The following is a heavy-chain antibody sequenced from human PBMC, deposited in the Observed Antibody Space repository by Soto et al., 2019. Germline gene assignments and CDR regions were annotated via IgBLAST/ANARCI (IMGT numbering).Heavy chain of an antibody. CDR2: IYYRGNA. J-gene: IGHJ4*02. CDR1: DDSINSDKYY. D-gene: IGHD5-18*01. Sequence: PSETLSLTCSVSDDSINSDKYYWGWIRQPPGKGLEWIGSIYYRGNAYYNTSLQTRVTISLDKSRSQFSLKLSSVTAADTAVYYCARVTAMATYYFDYWGQGTLVTVSS. CDR3: ARVTAMATYYFDY. V-gene: IGHV4-39*07.